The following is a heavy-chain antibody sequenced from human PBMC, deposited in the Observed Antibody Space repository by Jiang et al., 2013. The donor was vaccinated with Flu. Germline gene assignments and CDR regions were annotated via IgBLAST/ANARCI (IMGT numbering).Heavy chain of an antibody. CDR3: AKFPYYDISTGYSNFDY. D-gene: IGHD3-9*01. CDR1: GFTFDDYA. Sequence: QLVESGGGVVQPGGSLRLSCEASGFTFDDYAMHWVRQTPGKGLEWVSLISGDGGSTYYADSVKGRFTISRDNSENSLYLQMTSLRTEDTALYYCAKFPYYDISTGYSNFDYWGQGTLVTVSS. CDR2: ISGDGGST. V-gene: IGHV3-43*02. J-gene: IGHJ4*02.